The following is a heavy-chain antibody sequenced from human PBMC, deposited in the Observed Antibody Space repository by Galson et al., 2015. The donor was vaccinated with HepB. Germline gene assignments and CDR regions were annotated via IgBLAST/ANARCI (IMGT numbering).Heavy chain of an antibody. V-gene: IGHV3-49*03. CDR2: IRSKAYGGTT. D-gene: IGHD4-17*01. Sequence: SLRLSCAASGFTFGDYAMSWFRQAPGKGLEWVGFIRSKAYGGTTEYAASVKGRFTISRDDSKSIAYLQMNSLKTEDTTVYYCTRERDYGDYVRAFDIWGQGTMVTVSS. J-gene: IGHJ3*02. CDR1: GFTFGDYA. CDR3: TRERDYGDYVRAFDI.